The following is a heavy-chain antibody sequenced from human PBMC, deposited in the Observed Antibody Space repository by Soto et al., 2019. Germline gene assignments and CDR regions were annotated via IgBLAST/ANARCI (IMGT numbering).Heavy chain of an antibody. J-gene: IGHJ6*02. Sequence: QVQLQESGPGLVKSSETLSLTCTVSGGSINNYYWSWIRQPPGKGLEWIGYIYYSGSTNYNPSLKSRVTISVATSKNQFSLRLSSVTAADPAVYYCAIGRDLTQGYGMDVWGQGTTVTVSS. CDR2: IYYSGST. CDR1: GGSINNYY. V-gene: IGHV4-59*01. D-gene: IGHD3-16*01. CDR3: AIGRDLTQGYGMDV.